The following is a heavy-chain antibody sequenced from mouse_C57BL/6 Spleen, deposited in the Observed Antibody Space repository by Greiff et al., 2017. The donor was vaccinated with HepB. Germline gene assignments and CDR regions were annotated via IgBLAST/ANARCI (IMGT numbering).Heavy chain of an antibody. CDR1: GYAFSSYW. V-gene: IGHV1-80*01. Sequence: QVQLQQSGAELVKPGASVKISCKASGYAFSSYWMNWVKQRPGKGLEWIGQIYPGDGDTNYNGKFKGKATLTADKSSSTAYMQLSSLTSEDSAVYFCARVYYGSSLGYYFDYWGQGTTLTVSS. CDR3: ARVYYGSSLGYYFDY. CDR2: IYPGDGDT. J-gene: IGHJ2*01. D-gene: IGHD1-1*01.